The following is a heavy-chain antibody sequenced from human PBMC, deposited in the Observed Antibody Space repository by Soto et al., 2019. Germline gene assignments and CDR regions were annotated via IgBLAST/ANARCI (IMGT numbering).Heavy chain of an antibody. Sequence: SETLSLTCTVSGGSISSYYWSWIRQPPGKGLEWIGYIYYSGSTNYNPSLKSRVTISVDTSKNQFSLKLSSVTAADTAVYYCARFGESYRFNYFDYWGQGALVTVSS. D-gene: IGHD3-16*02. J-gene: IGHJ4*02. CDR1: GGSISSYY. V-gene: IGHV4-59*01. CDR2: IYYSGST. CDR3: ARFGESYRFNYFDY.